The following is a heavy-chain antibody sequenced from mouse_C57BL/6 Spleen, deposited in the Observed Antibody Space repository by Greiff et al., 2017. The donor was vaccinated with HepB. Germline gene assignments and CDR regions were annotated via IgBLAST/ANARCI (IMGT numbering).Heavy chain of an antibody. Sequence: QVQLQQPGAELVRPGSSVKLSCKASGYTFTSYWMDWVKQRPGQGLEWIGNIYPSDSETHYNQKFKDKATLTVDKSSSTAYMQLSSLTSEDSAVYYCARSNCGTFDYWGQGTTLTVSS. D-gene: IGHD4-1*01. CDR3: ARSNCGTFDY. J-gene: IGHJ2*01. CDR1: GYTFTSYW. V-gene: IGHV1-61*01. CDR2: IYPSDSET.